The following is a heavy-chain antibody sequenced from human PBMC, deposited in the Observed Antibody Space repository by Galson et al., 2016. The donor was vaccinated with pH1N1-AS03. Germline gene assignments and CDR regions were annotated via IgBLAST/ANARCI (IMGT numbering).Heavy chain of an antibody. CDR2: VHYSGTT. V-gene: IGHV4-4*01. Sequence: ATLSLPCAVSGGSMTSPDWWTWVRQPPGTGLEWIGEVHYSGTTSYNPSLNSRVTMSIDKSNNQFSLNLGSVTAAGPAVYFCASAGYYTPGYPYWGQGALVTVSS. D-gene: IGHD3-3*01. J-gene: IGHJ4*02. CDR1: GGSMTSPDW. CDR3: ASAGYYTPGYPY.